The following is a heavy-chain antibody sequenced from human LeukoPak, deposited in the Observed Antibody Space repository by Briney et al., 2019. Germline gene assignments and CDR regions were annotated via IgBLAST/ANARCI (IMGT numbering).Heavy chain of an antibody. Sequence: GGSLRLSCAASGFTFNNYAMHWVRQAPGKGLERVAVISYDGSNKYYADSVKGRFTISRDNSKNTLYLQMNSLRAEDTAVYYCARGGSGSFIDAFDIWGQGTMVTVSS. CDR2: ISYDGSNK. D-gene: IGHD3-10*01. J-gene: IGHJ3*02. V-gene: IGHV3-30*04. CDR1: GFTFNNYA. CDR3: ARGGSGSFIDAFDI.